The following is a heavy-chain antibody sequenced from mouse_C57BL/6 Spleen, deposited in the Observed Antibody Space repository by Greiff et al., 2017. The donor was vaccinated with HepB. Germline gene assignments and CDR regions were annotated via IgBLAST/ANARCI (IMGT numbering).Heavy chain of an antibody. V-gene: IGHV1-26*01. CDR2: INPNNGGT. Sequence: EVQLQQSGPELVKPGASVKISCKASGYTFTDYYMNWVKQSHGKSLEWIGDINPNNGGTSYNQKFKGKATLTVDKSSSTAYMELRSLTSEDSAVYYCARVENGYDGLDYWGQGTTLTVSS. J-gene: IGHJ2*01. CDR3: ARVENGYDGLDY. D-gene: IGHD2-2*01. CDR1: GYTFTDYY.